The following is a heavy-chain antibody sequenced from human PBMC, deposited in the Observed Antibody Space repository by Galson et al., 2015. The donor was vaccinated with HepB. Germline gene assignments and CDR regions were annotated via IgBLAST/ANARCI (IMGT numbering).Heavy chain of an antibody. CDR2: ISGSGGST. D-gene: IGHD2-2*01. CDR1: GFTFSNYG. J-gene: IGHJ4*02. V-gene: IGHV3-23*01. Sequence: SLRLSCAASGFTFSNYGMSWVRQAPGKGLEWVSSISGSGGSTYYADSVKGRFTISRDNSKNTLYLQMNSLRAEDTAVYYCANLVPAAGSAYWGQGTLVTVSS. CDR3: ANLVPAAGSAY.